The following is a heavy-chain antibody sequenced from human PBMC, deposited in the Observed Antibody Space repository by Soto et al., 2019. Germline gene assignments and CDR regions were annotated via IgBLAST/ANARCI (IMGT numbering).Heavy chain of an antibody. CDR3: AGTFSYDNSGYPF. D-gene: IGHD3-22*01. J-gene: IGHJ4*02. CDR2: IYYSGST. CDR1: GGSISSSSYY. Sequence: QLQLQESGPGLVKPSETLSLTCTVSGGSISSSSYYWGWIRQPPGKGLEWIGSIYYSGSTYYNPSLKSRVTISVDTSKNQFSLKLNSVTAADTAVYYCAGTFSYDNSGYPFWGQGTLVTVSS. V-gene: IGHV4-39*01.